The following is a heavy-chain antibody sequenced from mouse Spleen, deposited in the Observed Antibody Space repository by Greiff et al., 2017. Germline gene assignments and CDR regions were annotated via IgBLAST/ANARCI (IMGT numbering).Heavy chain of an antibody. CDR2: ISYSGST. CDR1: GYSITSDY. CDR3: ASLYYGDSYWYFDV. D-gene: IGHD2-13*01. Sequence: EVKLLESGPGLAKPSQTLSLTCSVTGYSITSDYWNWIRKFPGNKLEYMGYISYSGSTYYNPSLKSRISITRDTSKNQYYLQLNSVTTEDTATYYCASLYYGDSYWYFDVWGAGTTVTVSS. V-gene: IGHV3-8*01. J-gene: IGHJ1*01.